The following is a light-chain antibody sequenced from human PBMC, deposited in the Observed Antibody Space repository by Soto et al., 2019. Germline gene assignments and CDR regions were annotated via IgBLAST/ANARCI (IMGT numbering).Light chain of an antibody. Sequence: QSVLTQPPSASGTPGQRVTISCSGSSSNIGSNTVNWYQQLPGTAPKLLIYSNNQRPSGVPDRFSGSKSGTSASLAISGLQSEDEADYHCAAWDDSLNGWVFGTGTKVTVL. V-gene: IGLV1-44*01. J-gene: IGLJ1*01. CDR3: AAWDDSLNGWV. CDR1: SSNIGSNT. CDR2: SNN.